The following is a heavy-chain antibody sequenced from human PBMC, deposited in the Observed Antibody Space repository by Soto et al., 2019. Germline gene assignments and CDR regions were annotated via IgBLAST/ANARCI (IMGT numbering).Heavy chain of an antibody. CDR2: INDGSDK. Sequence: QAGGSLRLSCAASKFTFSGYSMHWVRQAPGRGLEWVAVINDGSDKNYADSVKGRFNISRDYFKHTLYLQMNSLRIEDTAVYYCARVDTGYSCGCGFDVWGQGTMVTVSS. J-gene: IGHJ3*01. D-gene: IGHD6-25*01. CDR1: KFTFSGYS. V-gene: IGHV3-30*04. CDR3: ARVDTGYSCGCGFDV.